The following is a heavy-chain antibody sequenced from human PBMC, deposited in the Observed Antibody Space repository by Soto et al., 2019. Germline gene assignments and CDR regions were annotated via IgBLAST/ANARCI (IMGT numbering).Heavy chain of an antibody. Sequence: SETLSLTCTVSGGSISSGGYYWSWIRQPPGKGLEWIGYIYYSGSTNYNPSLKSRVTISVDTSKNQFSLKLSSVTAADTAVYYCARGNRLRYYYGMDVWGQGTTVTVSS. CDR2: IYYSGST. CDR1: GGSISSGGYY. CDR3: ARGNRLRYYYGMDV. D-gene: IGHD4-17*01. V-gene: IGHV4-61*08. J-gene: IGHJ6*02.